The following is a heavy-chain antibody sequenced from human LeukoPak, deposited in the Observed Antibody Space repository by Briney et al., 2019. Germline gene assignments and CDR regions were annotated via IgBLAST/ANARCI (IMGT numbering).Heavy chain of an antibody. CDR2: ISWNSGSI. V-gene: IGHV3-9*01. CDR3: AKDFTAGNYYGMDV. Sequence: AGGSLRLSCAASGFTFDDYAMHWVRQAPGKGLEWVSGISWNSGSIGYADSVKGRFTISRDNAKNSLYLQMNSLRAEDTALYYCAKDFTAGNYYGMDVWGQGTTVTVSS. CDR1: GFTFDDYA. J-gene: IGHJ6*02. D-gene: IGHD6-13*01.